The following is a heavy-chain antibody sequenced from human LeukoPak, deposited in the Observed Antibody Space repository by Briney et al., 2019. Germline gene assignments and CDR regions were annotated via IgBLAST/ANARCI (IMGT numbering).Heavy chain of an antibody. CDR1: GFSFDDYA. CDR3: AKAGYDSSGYWDYYYYMDV. J-gene: IGHJ6*03. V-gene: IGHV3-9*01. Sequence: GRSLRLSCAASGFSFDDYAMRWVRQAPGKGLEWVSGISWNSVNLGYAGSVKGRFTISRDNAKNSLYLQMNSLRAEDTALYYCAKAGYDSSGYWDYYYYMDVWGKGTTVTVSS. CDR2: ISWNSVNL. D-gene: IGHD3-22*01.